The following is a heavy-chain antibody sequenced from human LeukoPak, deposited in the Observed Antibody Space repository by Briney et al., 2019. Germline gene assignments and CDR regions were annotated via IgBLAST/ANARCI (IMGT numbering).Heavy chain of an antibody. J-gene: IGHJ4*02. V-gene: IGHV3-30*04. CDR2: ISYDGSNK. CDR3: ARVGLVAGTFFDY. D-gene: IGHD6-19*01. Sequence: GGSLRLSCAASGFTFSSYAMHWVRQAPGKGLEWVAVISYDGSNKYYADSVKGRFTISRDNSKNTLYLQMNSLRAEDTAVYYCARVGLVAGTFFDYWGQGTLVTVSS. CDR1: GFTFSSYA.